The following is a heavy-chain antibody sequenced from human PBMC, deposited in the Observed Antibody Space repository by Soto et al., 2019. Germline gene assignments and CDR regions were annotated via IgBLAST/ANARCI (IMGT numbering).Heavy chain of an antibody. Sequence: QVQLQESGPGLVKPSQTLSLTCTVSGGSIYPGGFYWSWIRQLPGKGLEWLGYIYYTGSTRYTPSLKSRLTISTDTPENQFSLRLTSVTAADTAVYYGATSLVTSRTSVDYWGQGTLVTVSS. CDR3: ATSLVTSRTSVDY. J-gene: IGHJ4*02. CDR1: GGSIYPGGFY. V-gene: IGHV4-31*03. D-gene: IGHD1-26*01. CDR2: IYYTGST.